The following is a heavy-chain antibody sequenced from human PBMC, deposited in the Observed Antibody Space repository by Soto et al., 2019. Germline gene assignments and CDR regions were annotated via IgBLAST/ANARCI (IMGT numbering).Heavy chain of an antibody. D-gene: IGHD3-3*01. CDR3: AKQIPDDFWSGYDY. Sequence: GGSLRVSCAAAGFTFSSYAMSWVRQAPGKGLEWVSAISGSGGSTYYADSVKGRFTVSRDNSKNTLYLQMNSLRAEDTAVYYCAKQIPDDFWSGYDYWGQGTLVTVSS. CDR1: GFTFSSYA. V-gene: IGHV3-23*01. CDR2: ISGSGGST. J-gene: IGHJ4*02.